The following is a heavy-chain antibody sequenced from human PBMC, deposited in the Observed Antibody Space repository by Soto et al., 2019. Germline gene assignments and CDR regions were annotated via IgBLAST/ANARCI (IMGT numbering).Heavy chain of an antibody. CDR1: GGTFSSYA. CDR2: IIPIFGTA. V-gene: IGHV1-69*13. J-gene: IGHJ4*02. Sequence: GASVKVSCKASGGTFSSYAISWVRQAPGQGLEWMGGIIPIFGTANYAQKFQGRVTFTADESTSTVYMELSSLTSEDTAVYYCASGGTTVNRRFDFWGQGTLVTVSS. D-gene: IGHD4-4*01. CDR3: ASGGTTVNRRFDF.